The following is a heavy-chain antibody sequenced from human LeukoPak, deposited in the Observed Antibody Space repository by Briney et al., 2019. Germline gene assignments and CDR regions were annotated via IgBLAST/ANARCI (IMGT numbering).Heavy chain of an antibody. CDR1: GFTFSNAW. Sequence: PGGSLRLSCAASGFTFSNAWMSWVRQAPGKGLEWVGRIKSKADAGTTEDAAPVKGRFTISRDDSKNTVYLQMNSLKTEDTAVYYCTTERLPGAFDYWGQGTIVTVSS. J-gene: IGHJ4*02. CDR2: IKSKADAGTT. CDR3: TTERLPGAFDY. V-gene: IGHV3-15*01. D-gene: IGHD1-26*01.